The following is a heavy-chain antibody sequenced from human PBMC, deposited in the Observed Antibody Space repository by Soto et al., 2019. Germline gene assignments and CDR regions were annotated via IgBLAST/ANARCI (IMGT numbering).Heavy chain of an antibody. V-gene: IGHV4-34*01. CDR2: INHSGST. D-gene: IGHD6-13*01. CDR3: ARGRGSSSWSLYYYYYYMDV. J-gene: IGHJ6*03. Sequence: SETLSLTCAVYGGSFSGYYWSWIRQPPGKGLEWIGEINHSGSTNYNPLLRSRVTISVDSSKNQLSLQLSPVTAADAAVYYCARGRGSSSWSLYYYYYYMDVWGKGTTVTVSS. CDR1: GGSFSGYY.